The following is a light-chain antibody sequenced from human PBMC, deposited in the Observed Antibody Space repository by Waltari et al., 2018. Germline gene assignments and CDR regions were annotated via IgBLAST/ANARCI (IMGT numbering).Light chain of an antibody. CDR3: QQYNSYQRT. CDR2: DAS. V-gene: IGKV1-5*01. J-gene: IGKJ2*01. Sequence: DIQMTQSPSTLSASVGDRVTIPCRASQSISSWLAWYQQKPGKAPKLLIYDASSLESGVPSRFSGSGSGTEFTLTISSLQPDDFATYYCQQYNSYQRTFGQGTKLEIK. CDR1: QSISSW.